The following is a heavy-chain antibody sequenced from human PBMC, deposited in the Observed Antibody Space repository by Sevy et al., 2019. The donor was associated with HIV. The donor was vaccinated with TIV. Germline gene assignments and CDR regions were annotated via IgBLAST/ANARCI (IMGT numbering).Heavy chain of an antibody. CDR2: VYHSGTT. V-gene: IGHV4-59*12. Sequence: SETLFLTCAVSGASITSYYWNWIRQSPGKGLEWIAYVYHSGTTSYNPSLKSRVSISLDTSRKQFSLTLYSVTAADTAIYYCARVRRRPPVVDSNWYFDVWGRGTLVTVSS. J-gene: IGHJ2*01. D-gene: IGHD3-22*01. CDR1: GASITSYY. CDR3: ARVRRRPPVVDSNWYFDV.